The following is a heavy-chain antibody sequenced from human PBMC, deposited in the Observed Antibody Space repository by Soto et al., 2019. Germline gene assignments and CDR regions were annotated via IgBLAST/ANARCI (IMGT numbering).Heavy chain of an antibody. CDR2: INHSGST. CDR3: ARGQSVVVLVWFDP. D-gene: IGHD2-2*01. J-gene: IGHJ5*02. V-gene: IGHV4-34*01. CDR1: GFTFSSYA. Sequence: TGGSLRLSCAASGFTFSSYAMSWIRQPPGKGLEWIGEINHSGSTNYNPSLKSRVTISVDTSKNQFSLKLSSVTAADTAVYYCARGQSVVVLVWFDPWGQGTLVTVSS.